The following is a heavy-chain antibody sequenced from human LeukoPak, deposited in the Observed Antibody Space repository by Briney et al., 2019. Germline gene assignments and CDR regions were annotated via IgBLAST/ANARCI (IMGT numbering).Heavy chain of an antibody. CDR1: GGSISSYY. Sequence: PSETLSLTCTVSGGSISSYYWSWIRQPPGKGLEWIGYIYYSGSTNYNPSLKSRVTISVDTSKNQFSLKLSSVTAADTAVYYCARVDSVAAAGTFDYWGQGTLVTVSS. CDR2: IYYSGST. D-gene: IGHD6-13*01. CDR3: ARVDSVAAAGTFDY. J-gene: IGHJ4*02. V-gene: IGHV4-59*01.